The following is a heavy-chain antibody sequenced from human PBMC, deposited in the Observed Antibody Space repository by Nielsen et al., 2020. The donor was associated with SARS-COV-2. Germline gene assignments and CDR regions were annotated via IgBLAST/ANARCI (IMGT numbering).Heavy chain of an antibody. D-gene: IGHD6-13*01. J-gene: IGHJ5*02. Sequence: SETLSLTCTVSGGSISSDYWSWLRQAPGKEPEWIGYIFYSGTTDYNPSLRNRVSISMDTSKNQLSLRLRSVTAADTAIYYCAVYSQYTSSLNWFDPWGHGVLVTVSS. CDR3: AVYSQYTSSLNWFDP. V-gene: IGHV4-59*08. CDR1: GGSISSDY. CDR2: IFYSGTT.